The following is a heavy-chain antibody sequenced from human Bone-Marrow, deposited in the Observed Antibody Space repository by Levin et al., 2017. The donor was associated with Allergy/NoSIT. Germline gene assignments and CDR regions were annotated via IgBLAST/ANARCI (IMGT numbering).Heavy chain of an antibody. D-gene: IGHD2-2*01. CDR2: ISYDGSNK. V-gene: IGHV3-30*18. CDR1: GFTFSSYG. CDR3: AKDGRPPQGVPGYYYYYGMDV. J-gene: IGHJ6*02. Sequence: GGSLRLSCAASGFTFSSYGMHWVRQAPGKGLEWVAVISYDGSNKYYADSVKGRFTISRDNSKNTLYLQMNSLRAEDTAVYYCAKDGRPPQGVPGYYYYYGMDVWGQGTTVTVSS.